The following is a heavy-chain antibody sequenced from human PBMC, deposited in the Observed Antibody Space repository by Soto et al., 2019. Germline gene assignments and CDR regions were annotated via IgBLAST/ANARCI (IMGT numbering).Heavy chain of an antibody. V-gene: IGHV6-1*01. CDR3: ARCRDTTGWSTFDN. J-gene: IGHJ4*02. D-gene: IGHD6-19*01. CDR2: TYYRSKWYN. CDR1: GDSVSTNSAA. Sequence: SQTLSLTCVISGDSVSTNSAAWNWIRQSPSRGLEWLGRTYYRSKWYNDYAVSLKSRIIINPDTSKNKFSLQLNSVTPEDTAVYFCARCRDTTGWSTFDNWGQGILVTVSS.